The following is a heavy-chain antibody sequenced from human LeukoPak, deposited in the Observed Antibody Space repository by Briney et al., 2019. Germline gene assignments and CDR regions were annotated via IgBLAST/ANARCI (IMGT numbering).Heavy chain of an antibody. V-gene: IGHV3-30-3*01. Sequence: PGGSLRLSCAASGFTFSSYAMHWVRQAPGKGLEWVAVISYDGSNKYYADSVKGRFTISRDNSKNTLYLQMNSLRPEDTAVYYCARDIGVNMIWGQGTLVTVSS. CDR3: ARDIGVNMI. CDR1: GFTFSSYA. CDR2: ISYDGSNK. D-gene: IGHD3-22*01. J-gene: IGHJ4*02.